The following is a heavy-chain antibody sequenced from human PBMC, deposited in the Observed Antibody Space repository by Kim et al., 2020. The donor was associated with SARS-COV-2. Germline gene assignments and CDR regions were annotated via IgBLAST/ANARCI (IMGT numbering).Heavy chain of an antibody. D-gene: IGHD3-16*01. Sequence: GGSLRLSCSVSGLTFRDAWVTWVRQAPGQGLEYIALIKSKNSGGTADYGAPVKGRFTISRDDSRNTVFLQMNSLKIEDTGVYYCAPVASFWGKLHSWGRG. CDR3: APVASFWGKLHS. CDR1: GLTFRDAW. V-gene: IGHV3-15*01. CDR2: IKSKNSGGTA. J-gene: IGHJ1*01.